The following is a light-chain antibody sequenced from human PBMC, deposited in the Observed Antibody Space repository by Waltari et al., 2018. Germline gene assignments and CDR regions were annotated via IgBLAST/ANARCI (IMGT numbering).Light chain of an antibody. CDR1: SRHISAYNI. V-gene: IGLV2-14*03. CDR2: DVN. J-gene: IGLJ1*01. Sequence: QTALTHPASVSGSPGQSITISSTGTSRHISAYNIISLYRKHPGKAPNFMIYDVNNRPSGVSSRFSGSKSGNTASLPISGLQAEDEADYYCSSYTTGSTRYVFGSGTKVTVL. CDR3: SSYTTGSTRYV.